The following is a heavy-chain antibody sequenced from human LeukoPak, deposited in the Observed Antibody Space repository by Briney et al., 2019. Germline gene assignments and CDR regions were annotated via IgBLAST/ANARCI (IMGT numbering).Heavy chain of an antibody. D-gene: IGHD1-26*01. CDR3: ARISPSSGTYWGSLYYYMDV. CDR1: CGSINNYY. Sequence: SETLSLTCTVSCGSINNYYWTWLRQPPGKGLEWIGYISFSGTTNYNPSLTSRVTISLDTSNNQFSLKLTSVTSADTAVYYCARISPSSGTYWGSLYYYMDVWGKGTTVTVSS. CDR2: ISFSGTT. V-gene: IGHV4-59*01. J-gene: IGHJ6*03.